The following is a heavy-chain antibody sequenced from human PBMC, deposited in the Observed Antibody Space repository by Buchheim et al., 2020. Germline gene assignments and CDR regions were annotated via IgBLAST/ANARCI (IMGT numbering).Heavy chain of an antibody. CDR3: ARQDGYCSSTSCHYFDY. CDR1: GGSISSSSYY. Sequence: QLQLQESGPGLVKPSETLSLTCTVSGGSISSSSYYWGWIRQPPGKGLEWIGSIYYNGSTYYNPSLKSRVTISVDTSKNQFSLKLSSVTAADTAVYYCARQDGYCSSTSCHYFDYWGQGTL. CDR2: IYYNGST. J-gene: IGHJ4*02. V-gene: IGHV4-39*01. D-gene: IGHD2-2*01.